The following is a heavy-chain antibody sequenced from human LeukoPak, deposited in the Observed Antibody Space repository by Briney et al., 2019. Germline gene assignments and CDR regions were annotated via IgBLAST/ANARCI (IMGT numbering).Heavy chain of an antibody. Sequence: GRSLRLSCAASGFTFDDYAMHWVRQAPGKGLEWVSGISWNSGSIVYADSVKGRFTISRDNAKNSLYLQMNSLRAEDTALYYCATFSTVTLTDYWGQGTRVTVSS. CDR2: ISWNSGSI. V-gene: IGHV3-9*01. CDR1: GFTFDDYA. J-gene: IGHJ4*02. CDR3: ATFSTVTLTDY. D-gene: IGHD4-17*01.